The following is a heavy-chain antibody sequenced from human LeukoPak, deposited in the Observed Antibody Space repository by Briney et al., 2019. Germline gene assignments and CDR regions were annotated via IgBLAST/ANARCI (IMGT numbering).Heavy chain of an antibody. D-gene: IGHD1-20*01. Sequence: ASVKVSCKASGYTFTSYGISWVRQAPGQGLEWMGWISAYNGNTNYAQKLQGRVTMTTDTSTSTAYMELRSLRSDDTAVYYCASVAGITGRSWFDPWGQGTLVTVSS. CDR2: ISAYNGNT. CDR1: GYTFTSYG. V-gene: IGHV1-18*01. J-gene: IGHJ5*02. CDR3: ASVAGITGRSWFDP.